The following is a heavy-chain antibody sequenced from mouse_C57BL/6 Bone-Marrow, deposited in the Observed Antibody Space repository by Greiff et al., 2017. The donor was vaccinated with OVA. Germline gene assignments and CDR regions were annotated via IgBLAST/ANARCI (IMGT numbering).Heavy chain of an antibody. Sequence: QVQLQQSGAELVKPGASVKISCKASGYAFSSYWMNWVKQRPGKGLEWIGQIYPGDGDTNYNGKFKGKATLTADKSSSTAYMQLSSLTSEDSAVYFGAREGYYGFFDDWGQGTTLTVSS. J-gene: IGHJ2*01. CDR2: IYPGDGDT. D-gene: IGHD1-1*01. CDR1: GYAFSSYW. CDR3: AREGYYGFFDD. V-gene: IGHV1-80*01.